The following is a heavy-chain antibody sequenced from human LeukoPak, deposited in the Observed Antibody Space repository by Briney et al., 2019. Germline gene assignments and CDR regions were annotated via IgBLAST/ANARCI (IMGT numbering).Heavy chain of an antibody. D-gene: IGHD2-2*01. CDR1: GFTFSSYG. Sequence: PGGSLRLSCAASGFTFSSYGLHWVREASGKGLEWVAVIWNDGSNQYYADSVKGRFTISRDNSKNTLYLQMNSLIAEDTAVYYCASLKYCSSNSCYEGYWGQGTLVTVSS. CDR2: IWNDGSNQ. V-gene: IGHV3-33*01. J-gene: IGHJ4*02. CDR3: ASLKYCSSNSCYEGY.